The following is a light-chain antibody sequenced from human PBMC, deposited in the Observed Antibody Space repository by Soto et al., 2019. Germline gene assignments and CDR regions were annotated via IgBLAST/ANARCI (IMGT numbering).Light chain of an antibody. V-gene: IGKV1-33*01. CDR2: DAS. J-gene: IGKJ4*01. CDR3: QQYDNLPLT. CDR1: QDISNY. Sequence: DLQMTQSPSSLSASVGDRVTITCQASQDISNYLNWYQQKPGKAPTLLIYDASNLETGVPSSFSGSGSGTDFTFTISSLQPEDIATYYCQQYDNLPLTVGGGTKVEIK.